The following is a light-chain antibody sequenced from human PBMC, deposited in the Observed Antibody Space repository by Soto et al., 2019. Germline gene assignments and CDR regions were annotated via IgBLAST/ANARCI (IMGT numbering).Light chain of an antibody. J-gene: IGKJ5*01. CDR1: QSVSSN. V-gene: IGKV3-15*01. Sequence: EIVMTNSPVTLSVSPGERATLSCRASQSVSSNLAWYQQKPGQAPRLLIYGASTRATGIPARFSGSGSGTEFTLTISSLHSEDFAVYYCQQYNNWPPRITFGQGTRLEVK. CDR2: GAS. CDR3: QQYNNWPPRIT.